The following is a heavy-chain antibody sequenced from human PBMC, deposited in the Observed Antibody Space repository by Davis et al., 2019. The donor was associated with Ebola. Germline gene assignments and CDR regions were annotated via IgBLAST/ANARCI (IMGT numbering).Heavy chain of an antibody. J-gene: IGHJ4*02. CDR2: IYHSGST. Sequence: PSETLSLTCAVSGGSISSGGYSWSWIRQPPGKGLEWIGYIYHSGSTYYNPSLKSRVTISVDGSKNQFSLNLSSMTAADTAVYYCARHGFNNGWYTAYWGQGTLVTVSS. CDR3: ARHGFNNGWYTAY. V-gene: IGHV4-30-2*01. CDR1: GGSISSGGYS. D-gene: IGHD6-19*01.